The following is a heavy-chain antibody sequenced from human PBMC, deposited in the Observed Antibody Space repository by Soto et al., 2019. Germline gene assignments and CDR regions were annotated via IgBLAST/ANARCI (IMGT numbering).Heavy chain of an antibody. J-gene: IGHJ4*02. CDR1: GDSIKNYF. V-gene: IGHV4-59*01. CDR3: ARDPGYCTNGVCPIFDF. D-gene: IGHD2-8*01. Sequence: PSETLSLTCTVSGDSIKNYFWSWVRQPSGKGLEWIGHFYHSGTTNYSPALKSRVTISIDQSKNQFSLRLNSVTAADTAVYFCARDPGYCTNGVCPIFDFWGQGIPVTVSS. CDR2: FYHSGTT.